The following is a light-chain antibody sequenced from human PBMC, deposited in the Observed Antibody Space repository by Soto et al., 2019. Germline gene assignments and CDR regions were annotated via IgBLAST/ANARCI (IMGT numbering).Light chain of an antibody. CDR3: QQYKNWPPLT. CDR1: QSVSIY. CDR2: GAT. J-gene: IGKJ4*01. V-gene: IGKV3-15*01. Sequence: EIVMTQSPATLSVSPGERATLSCRASQSVSIYLAWYQQKPGQAPWLLIYGATTRATGVPARFSGSGSGTEFTLTISSLQYEDFAVYYCQQYKNWPPLTFGGGNKVQIK.